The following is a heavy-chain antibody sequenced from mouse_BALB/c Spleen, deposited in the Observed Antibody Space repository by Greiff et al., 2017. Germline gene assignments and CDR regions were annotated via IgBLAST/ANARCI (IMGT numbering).Heavy chain of an antibody. CDR3: ARAMIAMDY. J-gene: IGHJ4*01. CDR1: GYTFSSYW. V-gene: IGHV14-1*02. Sequence: EVQLQQSGAELMKPGASVKISCKATGYTFSSYWIEWVKQRPGHGLEWIGWIDPENGNTIYDPKFQGKASITADTSSNTAYLQLSSLTSEDTAVYYCARAMIAMDYWGQGTSVTVSS. D-gene: IGHD2-3*01. CDR2: IDPENGNT.